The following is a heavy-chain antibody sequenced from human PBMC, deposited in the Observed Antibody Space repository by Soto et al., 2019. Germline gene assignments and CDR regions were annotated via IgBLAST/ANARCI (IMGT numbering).Heavy chain of an antibody. D-gene: IGHD3-22*01. Sequence: QVQLVQSGPEIKKPGSSVKVSCKDSGGTSRNYVISWVRQAPGQGLEWMGGIIPSFGTPTYAQKFQGRVTITADDATSAAYMDLSSLRSEDTAVYYCARDYPASYHYDSTKYGYFDFWGLGTLVTVSS. J-gene: IGHJ4*02. V-gene: IGHV1-69*12. CDR2: IIPSFGTP. CDR1: GGTSRNYV. CDR3: ARDYPASYHYDSTKYGYFDF.